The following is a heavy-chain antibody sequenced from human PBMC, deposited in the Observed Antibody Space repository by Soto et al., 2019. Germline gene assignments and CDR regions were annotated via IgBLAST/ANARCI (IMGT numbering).Heavy chain of an antibody. D-gene: IGHD1-7*01. CDR3: AKCIQVNWKYDAFHI. V-gene: IGHV3-23*01. CDR2: ITASGGTT. CDR1: GFTFSSYA. J-gene: IGHJ3*02. Sequence: GGSLRLSCAASGFTFSSYAMSWVRQAPGKGLEWVSHITASGGTTYYADSVKGRFTISRDSSRNTLHLQMNSLRAEDTALYYCAKCIQVNWKYDAFHIWGQGTMVTVS.